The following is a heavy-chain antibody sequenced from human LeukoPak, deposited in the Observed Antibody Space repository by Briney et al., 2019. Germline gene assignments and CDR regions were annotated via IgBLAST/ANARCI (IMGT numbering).Heavy chain of an antibody. Sequence: SETLSLTCTVSGGSISSSSYYWGWIRQSPGKGLEWIGSIYYSGSTYYNPSLKSRVTISVDTSKNQFSLKLSSVTAADTAVYYCARLGLRLGELSTFDYWGQGTLVTVSS. D-gene: IGHD3-16*02. V-gene: IGHV4-39*01. CDR2: IYYSGST. J-gene: IGHJ4*02. CDR1: GGSISSSSYY. CDR3: ARLGLRLGELSTFDY.